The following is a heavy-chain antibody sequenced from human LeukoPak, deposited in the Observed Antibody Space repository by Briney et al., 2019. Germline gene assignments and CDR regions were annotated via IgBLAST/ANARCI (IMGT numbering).Heavy chain of an antibody. J-gene: IGHJ4*02. D-gene: IGHD2-15*01. CDR1: GFTCDDYA. Sequence: GGSLRLSCAASGFTCDDYAMHWVRQAPGKGLEWVSLISGDGGSTYYADSVKGRFTISRDNSKNSLYLQMNSLRTEDTALYYCAMIDIVVVVAGRYFDYWGQGTLVTVSS. V-gene: IGHV3-43*02. CDR3: AMIDIVVVVAGRYFDY. CDR2: ISGDGGST.